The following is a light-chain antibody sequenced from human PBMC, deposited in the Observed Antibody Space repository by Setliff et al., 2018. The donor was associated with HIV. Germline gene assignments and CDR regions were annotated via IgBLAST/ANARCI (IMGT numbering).Light chain of an antibody. J-gene: IGLJ2*01. V-gene: IGLV2-14*03. CDR1: SSDVGGYNY. CDR3: SSYTSSSTLVV. Sequence: QSVLTQPASVYGSPGQSITISCTGTSSDVGGYNYVSWYQQHPGKAPKLMIYDVSNRPSGVSNRFSGPKSGNTASLTISGLQAEDEADYYCSSYTSSSTLVVFGGGTKSPS. CDR2: DVS.